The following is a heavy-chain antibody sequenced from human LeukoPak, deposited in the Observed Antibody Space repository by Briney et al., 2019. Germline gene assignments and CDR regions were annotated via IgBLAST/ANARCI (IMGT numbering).Heavy chain of an antibody. D-gene: IGHD1-26*01. CDR3: ATGQVGATRH. V-gene: IGHV1-2*04. J-gene: IGHJ4*02. Sequence: ASVKVSCKASGYTFTGYYMHWVRQAPGQGLEWMGWINPNSGGTNYAQKFQGWVTMTRDTSISTAYMELSSLRSEDTAVYYCATGQVGATRHWGQGTLVTVSS. CDR1: GYTFTGYY. CDR2: INPNSGGT.